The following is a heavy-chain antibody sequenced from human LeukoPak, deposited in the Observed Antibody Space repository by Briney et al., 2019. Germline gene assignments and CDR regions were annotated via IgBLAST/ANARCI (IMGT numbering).Heavy chain of an antibody. CDR2: INHSGST. CDR3: ASSYDFWSAPGAY. Sequence: ASETLSLTCAVYGGSFSGYYWSWIRQPPGKGLEWIGEINHSGSTNYNPSLKSRVTISVDTSKNQFSLKLSSVTVADTAVYYCASSYDFWSAPGAYWGQGTLVTVSS. V-gene: IGHV4-34*01. J-gene: IGHJ4*02. D-gene: IGHD3-3*01. CDR1: GGSFSGYY.